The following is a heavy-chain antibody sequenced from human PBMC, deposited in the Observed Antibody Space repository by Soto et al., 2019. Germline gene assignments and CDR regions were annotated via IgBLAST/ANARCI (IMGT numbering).Heavy chain of an antibody. V-gene: IGHV4-39*01. CDR3: ARHPSGGRLADRRLGMDV. CDR1: GGSISTNNYY. J-gene: IGHJ6*02. Sequence: SETLSLTCTVSGGSISTNNYYWGWIRQPPGKGLEWIGNVYHSGNTHHNPSLKSRVTISIDTSKNQFSLKLTYVTAADTAVYYCARHPSGGRLADRRLGMDVWGQGTTVNVAS. D-gene: IGHD1-26*01. CDR2: VYHSGNT.